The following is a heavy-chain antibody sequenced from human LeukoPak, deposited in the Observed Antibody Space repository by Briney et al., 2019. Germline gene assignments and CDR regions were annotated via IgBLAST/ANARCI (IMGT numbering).Heavy chain of an antibody. CDR3: ARDSSSWYFINYYYGMDV. V-gene: IGHV3-7*04. Sequence: DGSEKYYVDSVKGRFTISRDNAKNSLYLQMNSLRAEDTAVYYCARDSSSWYFINYYYGMDVWGQGTTVTVSS. D-gene: IGHD6-13*01. J-gene: IGHJ6*02. CDR2: DGSEK.